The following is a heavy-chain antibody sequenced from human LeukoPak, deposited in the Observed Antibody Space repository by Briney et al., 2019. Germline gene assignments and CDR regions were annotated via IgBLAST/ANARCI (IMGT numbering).Heavy chain of an antibody. D-gene: IGHD2-15*01. CDR3: ARARNYCSGGSCYLPY. V-gene: IGHV3-74*01. Sequence: GRSLRLSCAASGFTFSGYWMHWVRQAPGKGLVWVSRINSDGSSTSYADSVKGRFTISRDNAKNTLYLQMNSLRAEDTAVYYCARARNYCSGGSCYLPYWGQGTLVTVSS. J-gene: IGHJ4*02. CDR1: GFTFSGYW. CDR2: INSDGSST.